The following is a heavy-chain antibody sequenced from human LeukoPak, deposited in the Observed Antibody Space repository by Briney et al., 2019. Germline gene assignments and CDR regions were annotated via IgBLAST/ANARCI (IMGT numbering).Heavy chain of an antibody. CDR1: ELTDPSNH. CDR3: ARLRRRY. Sequence: GGSLRLPCAASELTDPSNHLSWVRQAPGKGLEGVSLIKSDGTTEYADSVKGRFTISRDNSKNTLFLQMNSLRVEHTAVYYCARLRRRYWGRGTPVTVSS. J-gene: IGHJ4*02. V-gene: IGHV3-53*01. CDR2: IKSDGTT.